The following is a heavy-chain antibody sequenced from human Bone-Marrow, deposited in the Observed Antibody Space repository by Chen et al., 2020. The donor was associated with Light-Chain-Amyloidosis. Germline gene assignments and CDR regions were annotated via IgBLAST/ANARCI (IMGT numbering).Heavy chain of an antibody. J-gene: IGHJ2*01. Sequence: QVQLQESGPGLVQPSETLSLTCSVSGVSITSGGYYWTWIRQRPGTDLEWIGYIHYSGNTLYNPSLKSRLTISRDTSKNQFSLNLSSVTAADTAVYYCATEFSTGGKNWNFHLWGRGTLVTVSS. CDR2: IHYSGNT. D-gene: IGHD3-10*01. CDR1: GVSITSGGYY. V-gene: IGHV4-31*03. CDR3: ATEFSTGGKNWNFHL.